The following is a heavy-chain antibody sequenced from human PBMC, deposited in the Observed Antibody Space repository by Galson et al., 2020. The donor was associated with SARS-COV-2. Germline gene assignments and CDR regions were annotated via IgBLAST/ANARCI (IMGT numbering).Heavy chain of an antibody. CDR3: ARELYDILAGYYYGMDV. CDR1: GFSLSTSGMR. J-gene: IGHJ6*02. D-gene: IGHD3-9*01. V-gene: IGHV2-70*04. Sequence: SRPTLVKPTQTLTLTCTFSGFSLSTSGMRVSWIRQPPGKALEWLARIDWDDDKFYSTSLKTRLTISKDTSKNQVVLTMTNMDPVDTATYYCARELYDILAGYYYGMDVWGQGTTVTVSS. CDR2: IDWDDDK.